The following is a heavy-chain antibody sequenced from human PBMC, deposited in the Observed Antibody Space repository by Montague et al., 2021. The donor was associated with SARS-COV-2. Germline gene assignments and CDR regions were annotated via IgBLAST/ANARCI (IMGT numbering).Heavy chain of an antibody. V-gene: IGHV4-39*01. Sequence: ETLSLTCTVSGGSISSSSYYWGWIRQPPGKGLEWIGSIYYSGSTYYNPSLKSRVTISVDTPKNQFSLKLSSVTAADTAVYYCARQGDQLLLEYWFDPWGQGTLVTVSS. J-gene: IGHJ5*02. CDR3: ARQGDQLLLEYWFDP. D-gene: IGHD2-2*01. CDR1: GGSISSSSYY. CDR2: IYYSGST.